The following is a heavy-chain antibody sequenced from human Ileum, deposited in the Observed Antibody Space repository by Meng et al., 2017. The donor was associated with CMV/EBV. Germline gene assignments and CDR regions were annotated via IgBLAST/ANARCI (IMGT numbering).Heavy chain of an antibody. J-gene: IGHJ4*02. Sequence: GESLKISCAASGFTFSSYSMNWVRQAPGKGLEWVSSISSSSSYIYYADSVKGRFTISRDNAKNSLYLQMNSLRAEDTAVYYCARARADWTMDDYWGQGTLVTGYS. V-gene: IGHV3-21*01. CDR3: ARARADWTMDDY. CDR1: GFTFSSYS. D-gene: IGHD1-1*01. CDR2: ISSSSSYI.